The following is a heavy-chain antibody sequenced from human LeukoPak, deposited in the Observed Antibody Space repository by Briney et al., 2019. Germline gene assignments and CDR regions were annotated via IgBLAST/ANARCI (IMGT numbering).Heavy chain of an antibody. V-gene: IGHV4-61*02. CDR3: ARGGVVRGVIANWFDP. CDR1: GGSISSGSYY. J-gene: IGHJ5*02. Sequence: SETLSLTCTVSGGSISSGSYYWSWIRQPAGKGLEWIARIYTSGSTNYNPSLKSRVTISVDTSKNQFSLKLSSVTAADTAVYYCARGGVVRGVIANWFDPWGQGTLVTVSS. D-gene: IGHD3-10*01. CDR2: IYTSGST.